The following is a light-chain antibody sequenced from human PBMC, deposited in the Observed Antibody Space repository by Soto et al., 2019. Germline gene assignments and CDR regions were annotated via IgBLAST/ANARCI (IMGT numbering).Light chain of an antibody. CDR3: KKDGNSPRT. Sequence: EIVLTQSPGTLSLSPGERATLSCRASQTISSTFFAWYQQKPGQAPRLLMYGSSTRATGIPDRFSGSGSGTDFTLTIKRLEPEDFTVYYCKKDGNSPRTFGQGKKVEIK. CDR1: QTISSTF. V-gene: IGKV3-20*01. CDR2: GSS. J-gene: IGKJ1*01.